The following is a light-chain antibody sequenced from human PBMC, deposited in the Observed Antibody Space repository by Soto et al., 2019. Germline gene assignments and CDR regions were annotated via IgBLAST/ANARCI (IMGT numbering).Light chain of an antibody. CDR1: QDINDY. J-gene: IGKJ2*01. Sequence: EIQMTQSPSSLSASLGDRVTITCQASQDINDYSNWYQQKPGKAPRLLIYGASFLEVGVPSRFSGSGSGTHFPLTISILQPEDVSTYYCQQYDSLPYTFGQGTRLEIK. CDR3: QQYDSLPYT. V-gene: IGKV1-33*01. CDR2: GAS.